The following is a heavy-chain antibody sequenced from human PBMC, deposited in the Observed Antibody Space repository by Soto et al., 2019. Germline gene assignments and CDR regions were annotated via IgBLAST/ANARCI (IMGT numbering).Heavy chain of an antibody. D-gene: IGHD2-15*01. CDR2: IKADGTER. V-gene: IGHV3-7*01. CDR3: ASTYCSGGSCFFDY. CDR1: GFSFSNFW. Sequence: GGSLRLSCVASGFSFSNFWMSWVRQAPGKGLECVATIKADGTERYYVDSVKGRLTISRDNAKNSLFLQMSSLTAEDTAMYYCASTYCSGGSCFFDYWGQGTLVTVSS. J-gene: IGHJ4*02.